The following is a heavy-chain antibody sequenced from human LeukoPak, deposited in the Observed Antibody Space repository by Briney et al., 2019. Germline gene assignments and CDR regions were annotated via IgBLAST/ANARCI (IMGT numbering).Heavy chain of an antibody. CDR2: ISYDGSNK. D-gene: IGHD3-3*01. CDR1: GFTFSSYA. J-gene: IGHJ4*02. Sequence: GGSLRLSCAASGFTFSSYAMHWVRQAPGKGLEWVAVISYDGSNKYYADSVKGRFTISRGNSKNTLYLQMNSLRAEDTAVYYCAKDKAFSSGYAYWGQGTLVTVSS. CDR3: AKDKAFSSGYAY. V-gene: IGHV3-30-3*01.